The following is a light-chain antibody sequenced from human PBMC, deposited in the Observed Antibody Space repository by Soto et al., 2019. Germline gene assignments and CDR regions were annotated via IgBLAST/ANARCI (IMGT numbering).Light chain of an antibody. CDR3: QQYTGLPRT. J-gene: IGKJ1*01. Sequence: EIVLTQSPGTLSLSPGERATLSCRASQSVSSNSLAWFQQKPGQAPRLLIYGASNRATGIPDRFSGRGSGTDFTLTISRLEPEDFAVYYCQQYTGLPRTFGQGTKVEIK. CDR1: QSVSSNS. CDR2: GAS. V-gene: IGKV3-20*01.